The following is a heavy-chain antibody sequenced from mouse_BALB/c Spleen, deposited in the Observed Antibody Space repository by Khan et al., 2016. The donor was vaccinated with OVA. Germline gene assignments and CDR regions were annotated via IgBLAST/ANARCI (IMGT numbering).Heavy chain of an antibody. CDR3: ATSYYYGYYFDY. D-gene: IGHD1-1*01. Sequence: ELVESGGGLVQPGGSRKLSCAASGFTFSSYGMHWVRQAPEKGLEWVAYISGDSSTLYYADTVKGRFTISRDDPKNTLFLQMTSLRSEDTAMYYCATSYYYGYYFDYWGQGTTLAVSS. CDR2: ISGDSSTL. V-gene: IGHV5-17*02. CDR1: GFTFSSYG. J-gene: IGHJ2*01.